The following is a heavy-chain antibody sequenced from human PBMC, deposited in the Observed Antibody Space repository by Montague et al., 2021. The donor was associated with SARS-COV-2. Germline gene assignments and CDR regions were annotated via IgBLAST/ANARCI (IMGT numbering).Heavy chain of an antibody. D-gene: IGHD3-22*01. CDR1: GGSISSSSYY. V-gene: IGHV4-39*01. Sequence: SETLYLTCTVSGGSISSSSYYWGWHRQPPGKGLEWIGSNNYSGSTYYNPSLKSRVTISVDTYKNQFSLKLSSVAAADTAVYYCASPTYYYDSSGSDAFDIWGQGTMVTVSS. J-gene: IGHJ3*02. CDR3: ASPTYYYDSSGSDAFDI. CDR2: NNYSGST.